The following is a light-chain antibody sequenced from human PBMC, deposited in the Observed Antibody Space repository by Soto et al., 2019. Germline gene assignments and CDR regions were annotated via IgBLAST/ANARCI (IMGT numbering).Light chain of an antibody. CDR1: SSDVGSSNY. Sequence: QSALTQPASASGSPGQSITISCTGTSSDVGSSNYVSWYQQHPGKAPNLIIFDVHQPSSGFSHCFSASKSGNTASLTICGQYDEDEDDYYCSSDTSLSTSVFGTGTKLTVL. V-gene: IGLV2-14*03. CDR2: DVH. CDR3: SSDTSLSTSV. J-gene: IGLJ1*01.